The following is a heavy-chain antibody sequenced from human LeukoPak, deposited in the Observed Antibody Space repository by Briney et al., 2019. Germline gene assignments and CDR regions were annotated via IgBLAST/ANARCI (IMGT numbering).Heavy chain of an antibody. Sequence: ASVKVSCKASGYTFTSYGISWVRQAPGQGLEWMGWISAYNGNTNYAQKLQGRVTMTTDTSTSTAYLELRSRNSNETSLYYCARDSGFWSGPGIRFDPWGQGTLVTVSS. CDR3: ARDSGFWSGPGIRFDP. CDR2: ISAYNGNT. J-gene: IGHJ5*02. V-gene: IGHV1-18*01. D-gene: IGHD3-3*01. CDR1: GYTFTSYG.